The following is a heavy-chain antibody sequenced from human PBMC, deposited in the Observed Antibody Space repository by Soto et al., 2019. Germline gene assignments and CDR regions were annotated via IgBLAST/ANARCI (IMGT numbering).Heavy chain of an antibody. CDR1: SGSISSSNW. D-gene: IGHD2-15*01. J-gene: IGHJ4*02. V-gene: IGHV4-4*02. Sequence: SETLSLTCAVSSGSISSSNWWSWVRQPPGKGLEWIGEIYHSGSTNYNPSLKSRVTISVDKSKNQFSLKLSSVTAADTAVYYCARVSKLPSAFDYWGQGTLVTVS. CDR3: ARVSKLPSAFDY. CDR2: IYHSGST.